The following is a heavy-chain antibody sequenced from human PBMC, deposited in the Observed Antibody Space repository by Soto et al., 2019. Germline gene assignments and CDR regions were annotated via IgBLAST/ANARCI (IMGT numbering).Heavy chain of an antibody. D-gene: IGHD1-26*01. Sequence: EVRLVESGGGLVKPGGSLRVSCAASGFNFNTYSMNWVRQAPGKGLEWVSFISTSGGYKYYADSVWGRFTISRDNAKKSVYLEMNSLTAADTAVYFWAGERSSLPGEWDAMAVWGQGTTVTVSS. J-gene: IGHJ6*02. CDR1: GFNFNTYS. CDR2: ISTSGGYK. CDR3: AGERSSLPGEWDAMAV. V-gene: IGHV3-21*01.